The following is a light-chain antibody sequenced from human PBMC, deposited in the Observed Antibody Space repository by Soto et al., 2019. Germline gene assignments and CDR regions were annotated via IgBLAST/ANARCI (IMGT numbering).Light chain of an antibody. CDR2: GAS. J-gene: IGKJ1*01. CDR3: QQYHNWPQT. V-gene: IGKV3-15*01. Sequence: DIVMTQSPATLSVSPGERATLSCRASQSVSSNLAWYQQKPGQAPRLLIYGASGRAPGLPVRFSGSGSGTEFTLTISSLQSEDLAVYYCQQYHNWPQTFGQGTKVDIK. CDR1: QSVSSN.